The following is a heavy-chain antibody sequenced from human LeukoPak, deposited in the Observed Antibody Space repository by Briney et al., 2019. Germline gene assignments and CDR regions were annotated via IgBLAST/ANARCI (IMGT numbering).Heavy chain of an antibody. V-gene: IGHV4-59*01. J-gene: IGHJ5*02. CDR3: AKYSSSWFDP. D-gene: IGHD6-13*01. CDR2: IYYSGSSS. Sequence: SETLSLTCAVSGVSISSYYWGWIRQPPGKGLEWLGFIYYSGSSSNYNPSLKSRVTISLDTSKNQFSLKLSSVTAADTAVYYCAKYSSSWFDPWGRGTLVTVSS. CDR1: GVSISSYY.